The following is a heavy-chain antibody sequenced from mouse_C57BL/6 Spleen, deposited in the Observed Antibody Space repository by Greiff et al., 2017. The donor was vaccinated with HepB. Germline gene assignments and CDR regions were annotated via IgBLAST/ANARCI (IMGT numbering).Heavy chain of an antibody. CDR2: IYPGSGST. CDR1: GYTFTSYW. V-gene: IGHV1-55*01. D-gene: IGHD1-1*01. CDR3: ARIALHYYGSSYNAMDY. Sequence: QVQLKESGAELVKPGASVKMSCKASGYTFTSYWITWVKQRPGQGLEWIGDIYPGSGSTNYNEKFKSKATLTVDTSSSTASMQLSSLTSEDSAVYYCARIALHYYGSSYNAMDYWGQGASVTVSS. J-gene: IGHJ4*01.